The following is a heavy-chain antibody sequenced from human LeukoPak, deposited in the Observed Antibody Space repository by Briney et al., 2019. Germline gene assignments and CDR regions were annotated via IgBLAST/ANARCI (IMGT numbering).Heavy chain of an antibody. CDR2: IIPIFGTA. CDR3: ATHQPLGNWFDP. V-gene: IGHV1-69*06. J-gene: IGHJ5*02. D-gene: IGHD2-2*01. Sequence: RASVKVSCKASGGTFSSYAISWVRQAPGQGLEWMGGIIPIFGTANYAQKFQGRVTITADKSTSTAYMELSSLRSEDTAVYYCATHQPLGNWFDPWGQGTLVTVSS. CDR1: GGTFSSYA.